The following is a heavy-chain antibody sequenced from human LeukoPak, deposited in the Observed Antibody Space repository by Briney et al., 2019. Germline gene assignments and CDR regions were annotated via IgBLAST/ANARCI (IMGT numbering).Heavy chain of an antibody. D-gene: IGHD3-9*01. CDR1: GFTFDDYA. J-gene: IGHJ4*02. V-gene: IGHV3-9*03. CDR2: ISWSSGSI. CDR3: AKAYRDDILTGYYDY. Sequence: GGSLRLSCAASGFTFDDYAMHWVRQAPGKGLEWVSGISWSSGSIGYADSVKGRFTTSRDNAKNSLYLQMNSLRAEDMALYYCAKAYRDDILTGYYDYWGQGTLVTVSS.